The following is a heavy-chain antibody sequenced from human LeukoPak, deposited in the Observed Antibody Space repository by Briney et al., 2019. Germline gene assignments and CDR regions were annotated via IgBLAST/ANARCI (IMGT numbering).Heavy chain of an antibody. V-gene: IGHV3-15*01. CDR2: IKSKSDGGTT. CDR3: TTDPGVLSDQLGN. J-gene: IGHJ4*02. D-gene: IGHD2-2*01. CDR1: GFIFTNAW. Sequence: GGSLRLSCAASGFIFTNAWMNWVRQAPGKGLEWVGHIKSKSDGGTTDYAAPAKGRFTISRDDSENTLYLQMNSLKTEDTAVYYCTTDPGVLSDQLGNWGQGTLVTVSS.